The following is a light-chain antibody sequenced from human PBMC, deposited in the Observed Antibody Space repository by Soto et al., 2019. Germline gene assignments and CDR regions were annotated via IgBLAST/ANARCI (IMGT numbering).Light chain of an antibody. CDR2: GAS. J-gene: IGKJ1*01. CDR1: QSVSSN. Sequence: EIVMTQSPATLSVSPGERATLSCRASQSVSSNLAWYQQKPGQAPRLLIYGASTRSTGIPARFSGSGSGTEFTLTISSLQSEDFAVDDCQQYNNWTRTFGQGTKVEIK. V-gene: IGKV3-15*01. CDR3: QQYNNWTRT.